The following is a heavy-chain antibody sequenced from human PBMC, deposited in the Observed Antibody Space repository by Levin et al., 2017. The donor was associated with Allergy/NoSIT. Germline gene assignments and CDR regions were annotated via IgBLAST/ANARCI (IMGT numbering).Heavy chain of an antibody. CDR2: IYYTGST. CDR1: GGSISSSY. V-gene: IGHV4-59*01. D-gene: IGHD6-19*01. J-gene: IGHJ6*02. CDR3: ARVHKEQWLDTGYSYRGMVV. Sequence: SETLSLTCTVSGGSISSSYWSWIRQPPGKGLEWIGCIYYTGSTHYNPSLKSRVTISVDTSKNHFSLKLSSVTAADTAVYYCARVHKEQWLDTGYSYRGMVVWGQGTTVTVSS.